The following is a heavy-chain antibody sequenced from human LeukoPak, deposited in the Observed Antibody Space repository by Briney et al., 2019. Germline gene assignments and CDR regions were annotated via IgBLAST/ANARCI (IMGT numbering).Heavy chain of an antibody. CDR3: ARGSGSYSAYFDY. Sequence: GGSLRLSCAASGFTFSSYWMSWVRQAPGKGLEWVANIKQDGSEKYYVDSVKGRFTISRDNAKNSLYLQMNSLRAEDTAVYYCARGSGSYSAYFDYWGQGTLVTVSS. D-gene: IGHD1-26*01. CDR1: GFTFSSYW. V-gene: IGHV3-7*01. CDR2: IKQDGSEK. J-gene: IGHJ4*02.